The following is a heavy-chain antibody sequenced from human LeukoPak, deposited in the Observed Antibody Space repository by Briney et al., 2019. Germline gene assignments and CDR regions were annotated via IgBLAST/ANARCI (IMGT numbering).Heavy chain of an antibody. D-gene: IGHD3-22*01. CDR2: IYYSGST. CDR1: GGSISSSSYY. Sequence: SETLSLTCTVSGGSISSSSYYWGWIRQPPGKGLEWIGSIYYSGSTYYNPSLKSRVTISVDTSKNQFSLKLSSVTAADTAVYYCARAEGPYYYDSSGYYSQGDYWGQGTLVTVSS. V-gene: IGHV4-39*07. CDR3: ARAEGPYYYDSSGYYSQGDY. J-gene: IGHJ4*02.